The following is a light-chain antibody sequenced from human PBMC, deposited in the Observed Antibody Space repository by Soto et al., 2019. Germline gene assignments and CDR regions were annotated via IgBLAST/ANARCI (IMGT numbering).Light chain of an antibody. CDR3: SSYTSTTTLVL. Sequence: QSALTQPPSASGSPGQSVTISCTGTSSDVGGYDYVSWYQQHPGKAPKLMIFEVNNRPSGVSNRFSGSKSGNTASLTISGLQAEDEADYYCSSYTSTTTLVLFGGGTKLTVL. J-gene: IGLJ2*01. CDR1: SSDVGGYDY. V-gene: IGLV2-14*01. CDR2: EVN.